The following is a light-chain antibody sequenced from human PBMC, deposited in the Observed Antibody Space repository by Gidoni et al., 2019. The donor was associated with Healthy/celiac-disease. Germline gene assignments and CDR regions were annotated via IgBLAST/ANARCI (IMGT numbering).Light chain of an antibody. J-gene: IGLJ2*01. CDR3: QSYDSSLSGSV. Sequence: QSVLTQPPSVSWAPGQRVTISCTGSSPNIGAGYDVHWYQQLPVTAPKLLIYGNSNRPSGVPDRFSGSKSGTSASLAITGLQAEDEADYYCQSYDSSLSGSVFGGGTKLTVL. CDR2: GNS. CDR1: SPNIGAGYD. V-gene: IGLV1-40*01.